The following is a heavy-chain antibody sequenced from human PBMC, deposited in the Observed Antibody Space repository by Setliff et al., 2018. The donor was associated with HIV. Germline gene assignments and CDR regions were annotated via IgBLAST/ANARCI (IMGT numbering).Heavy chain of an antibody. CDR1: GYTFTSYA. Sequence: ASVKVSCKASGYTFTSYAMHWVRQAPGQRLERMGWINAGNGNTKYSQKFQGRVTITRDTSASTAYMELSSLRSEDTAVYYCARLPVFKWFGERQGWFDFWGQGTLVTVSS. D-gene: IGHD3-10*01. J-gene: IGHJ5*01. CDR3: ARLPVFKWFGERQGWFDF. CDR2: INAGNGNT. V-gene: IGHV1-3*01.